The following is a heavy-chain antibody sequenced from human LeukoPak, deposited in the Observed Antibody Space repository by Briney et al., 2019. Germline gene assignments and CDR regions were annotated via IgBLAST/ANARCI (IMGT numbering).Heavy chain of an antibody. CDR1: GFTFSSYA. D-gene: IGHD5-12*01. Sequence: PGGSLRLSCAASGFTFSSYAMSWVRQAPGKGLEWVSSISGSGNRTYYADSVKGRFTISRDNSKNTLYLQMNSLRAEDTAVYYCARDRYSGYVIYYYYCMDVWGRGTTVTVSS. V-gene: IGHV3-23*01. CDR2: ISGSGNRT. J-gene: IGHJ6*02. CDR3: ARDRYSGYVIYYYYCMDV.